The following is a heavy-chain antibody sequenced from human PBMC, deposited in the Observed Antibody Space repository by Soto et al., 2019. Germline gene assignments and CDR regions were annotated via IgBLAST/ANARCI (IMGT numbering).Heavy chain of an antibody. J-gene: IGHJ3*01. CDR1: GDSISSGDYY. Sequence: SETLSLTCPVSGDSISSGDYYWSWIRQPPGKGLEWIGYIYYSGTTLYNPSLKSRVSMSVDTSTNQFFLKVKSVTAADTAVYFCARDSSFDVWGQGTMVTVSS. CDR2: IYYSGTT. D-gene: IGHD2-2*01. CDR3: ARDSSFDV. V-gene: IGHV4-30-4*01.